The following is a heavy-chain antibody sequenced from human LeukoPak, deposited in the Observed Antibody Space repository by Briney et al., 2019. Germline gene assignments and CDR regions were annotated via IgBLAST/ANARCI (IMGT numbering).Heavy chain of an antibody. CDR3: ARYVWGSYPTFEDY. D-gene: IGHD3-16*02. CDR2: ISYSGST. J-gene: IGHJ4*02. V-gene: IGHV4-59*01. CDR1: GGSISSYY. Sequence: SETLSLTCTVSGGSISSYYWSRIRQPPGKGLEWIGYISYSGSTNYNPSLKSRVTISVDTSKNQFSLKLSSVTAADTAVYYCARYVWGSYPTFEDYWGQGTLVTVSS.